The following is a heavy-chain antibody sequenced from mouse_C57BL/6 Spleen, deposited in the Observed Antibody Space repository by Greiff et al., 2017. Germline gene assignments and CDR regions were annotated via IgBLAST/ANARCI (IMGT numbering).Heavy chain of an antibody. D-gene: IGHD2-5*01. CDR2: IHPNSGST. CDR3: ARRSPYYSNYSYAMDY. Sequence: QVQLQQPGAELVKPGASVKLSCKASGYTFTSYWMHWVKQRPGQGLEWIGMIHPNSGSTNYNEKFKSKATLTVDKSSSTAYMQLSSLTSEDSAVYYCARRSPYYSNYSYAMDYWGQGTSVTVSS. CDR1: GYTFTSYW. V-gene: IGHV1-64*01. J-gene: IGHJ4*01.